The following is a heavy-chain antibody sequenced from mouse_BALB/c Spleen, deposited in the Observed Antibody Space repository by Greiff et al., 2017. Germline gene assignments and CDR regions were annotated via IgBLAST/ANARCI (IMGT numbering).Heavy chain of an antibody. D-gene: IGHD1-1*01. Sequence: VKLVESGPGLVAPSQSLSITCTVSGFSLSRYSVHWVRQPPGKGLEWLGMIWGGGSTDYNSALKSRLSISKDNSKSQVFLKMNSLQTDDIAMYYCARKGDYYGSSYDYAMDYWGQGTSVTVSS. J-gene: IGHJ4*01. CDR1: GFSLSRYS. CDR3: ARKGDYYGSSYDYAMDY. V-gene: IGHV2-6-4*01. CDR2: IWGGGST.